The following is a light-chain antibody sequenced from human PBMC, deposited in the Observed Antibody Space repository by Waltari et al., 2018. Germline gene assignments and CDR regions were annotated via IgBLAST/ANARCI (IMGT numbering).Light chain of an antibody. CDR3: QQSHSSPLT. J-gene: IGKJ4*01. V-gene: IGKV1-39*01. Sequence: DIQMTQSPSSLSASVGDRVTITCRASQSITSSLNWYQQRPGKAPNLLIYAASSLHSGVPSRFSGSGSATDFTLTINSLQPEDFATYYCQQSHSSPLTFGGGTKVEN. CDR1: QSITSS. CDR2: AAS.